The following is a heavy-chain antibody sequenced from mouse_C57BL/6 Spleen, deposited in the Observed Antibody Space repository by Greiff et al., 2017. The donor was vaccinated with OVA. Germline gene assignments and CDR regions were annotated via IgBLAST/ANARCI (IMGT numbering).Heavy chain of an antibody. CDR1: GYTFTSYW. D-gene: IGHD2-1*01. CDR3: ARRHYGSLAWFAY. J-gene: IGHJ3*01. CDR2: IDPSDSYT. V-gene: IGHV1-69*01. Sequence: VQLQQSGAELVMPGASVKLSCKASGYTFTSYWMHWVKQRPGQGLEWIGEIDPSDSYTNYNQKFKGKSTLTVDKSSSTAYMQLSSLTSEDSAVYYCARRHYGSLAWFAYWGRGTLVTVSA.